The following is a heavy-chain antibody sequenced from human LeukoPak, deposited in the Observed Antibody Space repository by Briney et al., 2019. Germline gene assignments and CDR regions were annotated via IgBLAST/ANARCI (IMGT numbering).Heavy chain of an antibody. D-gene: IGHD3-22*01. CDR2: IYYSGST. J-gene: IGHJ3*02. Sequence: SETLSLTCTVSGGSISSGGYYWSWIRQHPGKGLEWIGYIYYSGSTYYNPSLKSRVTISVDTSKNQFSLKLSSVTAADTAVYYCAGGLYYYDSSGLNGDAFDIWGQGTMVTVSS. V-gene: IGHV4-31*03. CDR3: AGGLYYYDSSGLNGDAFDI. CDR1: GGSISSGGYY.